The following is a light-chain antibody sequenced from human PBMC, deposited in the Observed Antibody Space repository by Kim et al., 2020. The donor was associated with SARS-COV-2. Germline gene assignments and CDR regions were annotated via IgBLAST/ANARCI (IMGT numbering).Light chain of an antibody. CDR2: TGS. J-gene: IGLJ1*01. CDR3: QSADSSGTYV. Sequence: STGQAGRITRHGEALPEQNASWYQQKAGQAHCLVIYTGSERPSGIPERFSGSSSWTTVTLTISGVQAEDDADYYCQSADSSGTYVFGSGTKVTVL. CDR1: ALPEQN. V-gene: IGLV3-25*03.